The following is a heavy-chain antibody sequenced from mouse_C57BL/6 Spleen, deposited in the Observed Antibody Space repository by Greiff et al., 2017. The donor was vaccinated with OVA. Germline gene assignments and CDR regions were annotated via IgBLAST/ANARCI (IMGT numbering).Heavy chain of an antibody. J-gene: IGHJ2*01. CDR2: IYPGSGST. CDR3: ARSLEDSSGLLDD. V-gene: IGHV1-55*01. D-gene: IGHD3-2*02. Sequence: QVQLQQPGAELVKPGASVKMSCKASGYTFTSYWITWVKQRPGQGLEWIGDIYPGSGSTNYNEKFKGKATLTVDTSSSTAYMQLSSLTSEDSAVYYCARSLEDSSGLLDDWGKGTTLTVSS. CDR1: GYTFTSYW.